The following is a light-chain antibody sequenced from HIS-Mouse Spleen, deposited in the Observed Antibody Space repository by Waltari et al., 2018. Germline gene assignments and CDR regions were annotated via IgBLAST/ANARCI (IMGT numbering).Light chain of an antibody. CDR3: QQRSNWPLT. Sequence: EIVLTQSPATLSLSPGERATLSCRASQSVSSYLAWYQQKPGQAPRLRIYDASNRATGIPARFSGSGSGTDFTLTISSLEPEDFAVYYCQQRSNWPLTFGGGTKVEIK. J-gene: IGKJ4*01. CDR2: DAS. CDR1: QSVSSY. V-gene: IGKV3-11*01.